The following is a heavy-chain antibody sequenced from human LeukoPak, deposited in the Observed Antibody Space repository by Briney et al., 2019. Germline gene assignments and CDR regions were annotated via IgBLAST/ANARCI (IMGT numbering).Heavy chain of an antibody. CDR3: ARASSEGYSSGWYYYMDV. Sequence: ASVKVSCKASGGTFSSYAISWVRQAPGHGLEWMGGIIPIFGTANYAQKFQGRVTITADESTSTAYMELSSLRSEDTAVYYCARASSEGYSSGWYYYMDVWGKGTTVTVSS. J-gene: IGHJ6*03. CDR2: IIPIFGTA. CDR1: GGTFSSYA. V-gene: IGHV1-69*01. D-gene: IGHD6-19*01.